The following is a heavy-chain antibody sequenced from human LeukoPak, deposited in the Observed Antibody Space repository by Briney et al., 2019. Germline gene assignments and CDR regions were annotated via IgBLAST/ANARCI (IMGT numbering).Heavy chain of an antibody. Sequence: GGSLRLSCAASGFIFRNYAMSWVRQGPARGLEWVSRLRGDGETFYADSVKGRFTLSRDDSRNTVYFQLNNLRVDDTAIYYCAKASWVSNVDAVLWGQGTLVTVSS. CDR3: AKASWVSNVDAVL. J-gene: IGHJ4*02. CDR2: LRGDGET. D-gene: IGHD3-16*01. V-gene: IGHV3-23*01. CDR1: GFIFRNYA.